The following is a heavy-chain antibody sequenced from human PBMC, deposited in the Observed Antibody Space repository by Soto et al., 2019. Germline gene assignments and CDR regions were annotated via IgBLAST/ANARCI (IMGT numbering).Heavy chain of an antibody. CDR2: ISPYNDDT. D-gene: IGHD3-22*01. J-gene: IGHJ6*02. CDR1: GYSFSSYG. CDR3: ARGGYYDSSGARNYHYYGMDV. Sequence: QAQLVQSGAEVKKPGASVKVSCKASGYSFSSYGITWVRQAPGQGLEWLGWISPYNDDTKYAQRRQGRVTMTTDTSTRTAYMDIRGLRSDDTAIYYCARGGYYDSSGARNYHYYGMDVWGQGTTVTVSS. V-gene: IGHV1-18*01.